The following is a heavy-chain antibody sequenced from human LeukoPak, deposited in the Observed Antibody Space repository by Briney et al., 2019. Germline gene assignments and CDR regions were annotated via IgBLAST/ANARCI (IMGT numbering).Heavy chain of an antibody. CDR2: IYSGGST. V-gene: IGHV3-23*03. D-gene: IGHD2-8*01. J-gene: IGHJ6*02. CDR3: AKEDIVLMVYATPPGDYYGMDV. Sequence: PGGSLRLSCAASGFTFSSYAMSWVRQAPGKGLEWVSVIYSGGSTYYADSVKGRFTISRHNSKNTLYLQMNSLRAEDTAVYYCAKEDIVLMVYATPPGDYYGMDVWGQGTTVTVSS. CDR1: GFTFSSYA.